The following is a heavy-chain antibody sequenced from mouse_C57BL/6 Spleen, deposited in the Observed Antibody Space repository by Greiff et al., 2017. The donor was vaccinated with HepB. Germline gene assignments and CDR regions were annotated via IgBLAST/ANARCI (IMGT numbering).Heavy chain of an antibody. CDR1: GYTFTDYN. V-gene: IGHV1-18*01. J-gene: IGHJ1*03. CDR2: INPNNGGT. D-gene: IGHD1-1*01. Sequence: VQLQQSGPELVKPGASVKIPCKASGYTFTDYNMDWVKQSHGKSLEWIGDINPNNGGTIYNQKFKGKATLTVDKSSSTAYMELRSLTSEDTAVYYCARSLLRRSYFDVWGTGTTVTVSS. CDR3: ARSLLRRSYFDV.